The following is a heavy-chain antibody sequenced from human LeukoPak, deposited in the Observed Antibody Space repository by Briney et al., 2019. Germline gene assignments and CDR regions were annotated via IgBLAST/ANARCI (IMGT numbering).Heavy chain of an antibody. Sequence: GGSLRLSCAASGFTFDDYAMHRVRQAPGKGLEWVSGISWNSGSIGYADSVKGRFTISRDNAKNSLYLQMNSLRAEDTALYYCAKAWGGYYDSSGYDYWGQGTLVTVSS. V-gene: IGHV3-9*01. CDR2: ISWNSGSI. D-gene: IGHD3-22*01. J-gene: IGHJ4*02. CDR1: GFTFDDYA. CDR3: AKAWGGYYDSSGYDY.